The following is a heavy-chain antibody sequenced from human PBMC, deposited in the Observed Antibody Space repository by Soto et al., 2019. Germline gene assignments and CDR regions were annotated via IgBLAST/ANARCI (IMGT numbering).Heavy chain of an antibody. Sequence: QVQLQQWGAGLLKPSETLSLTCAVYGGSFNDYYWTWLRQPPGERLEWIGEINHSGATNYNTSLKSRVSISIDTSKNQFSLNLSSMTAADTAVYYCASYGPGPGTRHYYFHYWGQGTLVTVSS. D-gene: IGHD6-6*01. V-gene: IGHV4-34*01. CDR1: GGSFNDYY. CDR2: INHSGAT. J-gene: IGHJ4*02. CDR3: ASYGPGPGTRHYYFHY.